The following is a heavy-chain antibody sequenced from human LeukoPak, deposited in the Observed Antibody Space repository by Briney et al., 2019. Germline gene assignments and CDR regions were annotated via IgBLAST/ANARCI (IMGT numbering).Heavy chain of an antibody. J-gene: IGHJ5*02. V-gene: IGHV3-53*01. D-gene: IGHD1-7*01. CDR3: ASRKTTGWYDT. CDR2: IYSGGTT. CDR1: GFTVSSNY. Sequence: GGSLRLSCAASGFTVSSNYMSWVRQALEKGLEWVSVIYSGGTTGYADSVKGRFTISRDNSKNTLYLQMNSLRAEDTAVYYCASRKTTGWYDTWGQGTLVTVSS.